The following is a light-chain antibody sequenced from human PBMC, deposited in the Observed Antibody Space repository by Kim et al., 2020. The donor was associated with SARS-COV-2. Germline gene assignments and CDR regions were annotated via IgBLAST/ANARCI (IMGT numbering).Light chain of an antibody. CDR3: HQYGGSST. V-gene: IGKV3-20*01. CDR2: GAS. J-gene: IGKJ1*01. CDR1: QSVSSSY. Sequence: WCPGERATLSCRASQSVSSSYLAWYQQKPGQAPRLLISGASSRATGMPDRFSGSGSGTDFTLTISRLEPEDFAVYYCHQYGGSSTFGQGTKVEIK.